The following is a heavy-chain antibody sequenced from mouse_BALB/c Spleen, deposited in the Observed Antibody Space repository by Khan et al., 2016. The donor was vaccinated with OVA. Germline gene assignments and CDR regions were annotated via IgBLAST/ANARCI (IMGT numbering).Heavy chain of an antibody. D-gene: IGHD2-14*01. CDR1: GYTFTTYT. J-gene: IGHJ3*01. CDR2: IIPSNDYT. V-gene: IGHV1-4*01. CDR3: VRDGAYYRSDGWLAY. Sequence: LQESGAELARPGASVKMSCKASGYTFTTYTIHWVKQRPGQGLEWIGYIIPSNDYTNYNQKFKDRATLTADKSSSTAYMQLSSLTSEDSAVYYGVRDGAYYRSDGWLAYWGQGTLVTVSA.